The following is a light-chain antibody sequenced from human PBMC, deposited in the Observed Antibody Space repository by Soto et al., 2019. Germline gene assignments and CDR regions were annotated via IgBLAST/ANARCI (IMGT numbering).Light chain of an antibody. J-gene: IGKJ1*01. CDR3: QQYNSYRT. CDR2: DAT. Sequence: DIQMTQSPSALSRSIVDRVIITCRASQSISTWLAWYQQKPGKVPKLLIYDATTLESGVPSRFSGSGSGTEFTLTISSLQPDDFATYYCQQYNSYRTFGQGTKVDI. CDR1: QSISTW. V-gene: IGKV1-5*01.